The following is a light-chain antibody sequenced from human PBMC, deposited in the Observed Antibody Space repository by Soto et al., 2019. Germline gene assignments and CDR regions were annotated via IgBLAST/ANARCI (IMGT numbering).Light chain of an antibody. J-gene: IGKJ5*01. CDR1: QSITSSY. Sequence: EIELTQSPGTLSLSPGERATLSCRASQSITSSYLAWYQQKPGQAPRLLIYGSSSRATGIPDRFSGSGSGTDFTLTISRLEPEDFAVYYCQQYGSSPITFGQGTRLEIK. CDR3: QQYGSSPIT. V-gene: IGKV3-20*01. CDR2: GSS.